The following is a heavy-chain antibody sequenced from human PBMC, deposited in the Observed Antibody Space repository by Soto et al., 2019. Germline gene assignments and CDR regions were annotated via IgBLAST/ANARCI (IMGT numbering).Heavy chain of an antibody. D-gene: IGHD2-15*01. J-gene: IGHJ4*02. V-gene: IGHV1-2*04. CDR3: ARERIGYCSGGSCYDFDY. CDR1: GYTFTSYD. CDR2: INPNSGGT. Sequence: ASVKVSCKASGYTFTSYDMHWVRQAPGQGLEWMGWINPNSGGTNYAQKFQGWVTMTRDTSISTAYMELSRLRSDDTAVYYCARERIGYCSGGSCYDFDYWGQGTLVTVSS.